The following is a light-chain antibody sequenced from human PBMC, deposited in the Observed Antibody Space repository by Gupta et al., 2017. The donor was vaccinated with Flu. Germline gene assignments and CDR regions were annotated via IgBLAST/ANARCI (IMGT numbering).Light chain of an antibody. V-gene: IGKV3-15*01. CDR2: GAS. CDR3: QQYNVWPRT. CDR1: ESVANN. Sequence: FPGERATLSCRANESVANNLAWYQQRPGQVPRLLIYGASTRAAGVPAKFSGTGSGTEFTLTISGLQSEDFAIYYCQQYNVWPRTFGQGTRVEI. J-gene: IGKJ2*01.